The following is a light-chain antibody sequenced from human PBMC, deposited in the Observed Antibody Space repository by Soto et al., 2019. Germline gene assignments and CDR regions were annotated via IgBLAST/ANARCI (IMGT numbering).Light chain of an antibody. Sequence: SYELTQPPSVSVSPGQTARITCSGDALPKQYAYWYQQKPGQAPVLVIYKDSERPSGIPERFSCSSSGTTVTLTISGVQAEYEADYYCQSADSSPVVFGGGTKLTVL. CDR1: ALPKQY. J-gene: IGLJ2*01. CDR3: QSADSSPVV. CDR2: KDS. V-gene: IGLV3-25*03.